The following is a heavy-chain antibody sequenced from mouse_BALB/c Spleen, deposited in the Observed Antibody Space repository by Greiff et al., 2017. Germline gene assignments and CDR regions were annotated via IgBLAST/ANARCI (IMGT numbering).Heavy chain of an antibody. CDR2: IYPYNGGT. J-gene: IGHJ3*01. CDR3: ASAERRGFAY. Sequence: VQLKESGPELVKPGASVKISCKASGYTFTDYNMHWVKQSHGKSLEWIGYIYPYNGGTGYNQKFKSKATLTVDNSSSTAYMELRSLTSEDSAVYYCASAERRGFAYWGQGTLVTVSA. CDR1: GYTFTDYN. V-gene: IGHV1S29*02. D-gene: IGHD2-12*01.